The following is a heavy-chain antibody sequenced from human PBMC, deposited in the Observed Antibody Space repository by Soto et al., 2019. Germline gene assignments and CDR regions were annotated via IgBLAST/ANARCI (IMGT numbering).Heavy chain of an antibody. CDR1: GYSFTSYW. D-gene: IGHD3-10*01. V-gene: IGHV5-10-1*01. CDR2: IDPSDSYT. Sequence: GESLKISCKGSGYSFTSYWISWVRQMPGKGLEWMGRIDPSDSYTNYSPSFQGHVTISADKSISTAYLQWSSLKASDTAMYYCATPMVRGAQGLDGMDVWGQGTTVTVSS. CDR3: ATPMVRGAQGLDGMDV. J-gene: IGHJ6*02.